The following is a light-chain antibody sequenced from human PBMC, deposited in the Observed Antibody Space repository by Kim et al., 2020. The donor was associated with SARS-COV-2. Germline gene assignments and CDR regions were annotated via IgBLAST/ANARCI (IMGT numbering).Light chain of an antibody. Sequence: ASVGDRVTITCRAGQGIRNDLAWYQQKPGKAPKLLIYAASRLQSGVPSRFSGSGSGTDFTLTISRLEPEDFAVYYCQQYGSSPWTFGQGTKVDIK. CDR1: QGIRND. CDR3: QQYGSSPWT. CDR2: AAS. V-gene: IGKV1-6*01. J-gene: IGKJ1*01.